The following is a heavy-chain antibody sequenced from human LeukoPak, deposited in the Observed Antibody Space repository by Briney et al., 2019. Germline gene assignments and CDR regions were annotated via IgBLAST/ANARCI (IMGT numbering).Heavy chain of an antibody. D-gene: IGHD4-23*01. CDR2: INHSGST. J-gene: IGHJ4*02. V-gene: IGHV4-34*01. CDR3: ARLEVDYGGNWVDY. Sequence: SETLSLTCAVYGGSFSGYYWSWIRQPPGKGLEWIGEINHSGSTNYNPSLKSRVTISVDTSKNQFSLKLSSVTAADTAVYYCARLEVDYGGNWVDYWGQGTLVTVSS. CDR1: GGSFSGYY.